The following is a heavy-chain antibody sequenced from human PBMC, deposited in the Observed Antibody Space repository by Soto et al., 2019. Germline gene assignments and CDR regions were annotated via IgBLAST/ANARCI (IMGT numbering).Heavy chain of an antibody. D-gene: IGHD6-19*01. CDR2: IYYSGST. V-gene: IGHV4-59*08. CDR1: GGSFSGYY. CDR3: ARLGYSSGWYQRAYFDY. Sequence: PSETLSLTCAVYGGSFSGYYWSWIRQPPGKGLEWIGYIYYSGSTNYNPSLKSRVTISVDTSKNQFSLKLSSVTAADTAVYYCARLGYSSGWYQRAYFDYWGQGTLVTVS. J-gene: IGHJ4*02.